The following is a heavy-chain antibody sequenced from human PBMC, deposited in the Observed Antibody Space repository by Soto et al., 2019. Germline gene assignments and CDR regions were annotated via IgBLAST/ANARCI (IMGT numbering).Heavy chain of an antibody. D-gene: IGHD6-13*01. CDR1: GFTFSSYA. CDR3: AKDRGAAAGTEDY. Sequence: GGSLRLSCAASGFTFSSYAMSWVRQAPGKGLEWVSAISGSGGSTYYADSLKGRFTISRDNSKKTLYLQMNSLRAEDTAVSYCAKDRGAAAGTEDYWGQGTLVTVSS. CDR2: ISGSGGST. J-gene: IGHJ4*02. V-gene: IGHV3-23*01.